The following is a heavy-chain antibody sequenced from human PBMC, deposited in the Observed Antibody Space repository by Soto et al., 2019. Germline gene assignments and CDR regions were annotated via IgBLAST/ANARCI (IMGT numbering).Heavy chain of an antibody. CDR2: IIPVFATT. J-gene: IGHJ6*02. D-gene: IGHD1-26*01. V-gene: IGHV1-69*12. CDR3: ARGRIAGAATDFYYYGMDV. Sequence: QVQLVQSGAEVKKPGSSVKVSCKASGGTFSTYVISWVRQAPGQGLEWMGGIIPVFATTNYAQKFQGRVTITADESTRTGYMELNSLRSEDTAVYSCARGRIAGAATDFYYYGMDVWGQGTSVTVSS. CDR1: GGTFSTYV.